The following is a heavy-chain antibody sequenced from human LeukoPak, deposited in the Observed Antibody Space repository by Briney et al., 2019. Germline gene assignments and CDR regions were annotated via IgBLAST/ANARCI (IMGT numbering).Heavy chain of an antibody. Sequence: SETLSLTCTVSGGSISSYYWSWIRQPPGKGLEWIGYIYYSGSTNYNPSLKSRVTISVDTSKNQFSLKLSSVTAADTAVYYCARTRYCSSTSCLLDGYYYYYYMDVWGKGTTVTVS. V-gene: IGHV4-59*01. CDR1: GGSISSYY. D-gene: IGHD2-2*01. J-gene: IGHJ6*03. CDR3: ARTRYCSSTSCLLDGYYYYYYMDV. CDR2: IYYSGST.